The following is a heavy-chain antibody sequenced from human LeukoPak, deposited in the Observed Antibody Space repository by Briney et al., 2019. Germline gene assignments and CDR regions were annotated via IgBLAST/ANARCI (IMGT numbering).Heavy chain of an antibody. Sequence: GGSLRLSCAASGFTFSNYWMSWVRQAPGKGLEWVAIIKRDGSEKSYVDSVKGRFTISRDNAKNSLYLQMNSLRAEDTAVYYCARDSGSYYAWTYFDYWGQGTLVTVSS. CDR1: GFTFSNYW. CDR2: IKRDGSEK. J-gene: IGHJ4*02. V-gene: IGHV3-7*01. CDR3: ARDSGSYYAWTYFDY. D-gene: IGHD1-26*01.